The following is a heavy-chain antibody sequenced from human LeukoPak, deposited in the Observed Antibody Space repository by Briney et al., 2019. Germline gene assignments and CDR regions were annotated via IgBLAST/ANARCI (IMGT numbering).Heavy chain of an antibody. V-gene: IGHV3-30-3*01. CDR3: ARVRVQLRYFDWLPNNWFDP. CDR1: GFTFSSYA. CDR2: ISYDGSNK. J-gene: IGHJ5*02. D-gene: IGHD3-9*01. Sequence: PGGSLRLSCAASGFTFSSYAMHWVRQAPGKGLEWVAVISYDGSNKYYADSVKGRFTISRDNSKNTLYLQMNSLRAEDTAVYYCARVRVQLRYFDWLPNNWFDPWGQGTLVTVSS.